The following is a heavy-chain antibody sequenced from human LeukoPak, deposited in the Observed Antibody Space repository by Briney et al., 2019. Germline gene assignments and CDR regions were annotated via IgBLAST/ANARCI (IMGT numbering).Heavy chain of an antibody. CDR2: ISGSGGST. V-gene: IGHV3-23*01. CDR3: ARQIYCGGDCYDYFDY. D-gene: IGHD2-21*02. Sequence: PGGSLRLSCAASGFTFSSYAMSWVRQAPGKGLEWVSAISGSGGSTYYADSVKGRFTISRDNSKNTLYLQMNSLRAEDTAVYYCARQIYCGGDCYDYFDYWGQGTLVTVSS. J-gene: IGHJ4*02. CDR1: GFTFSSYA.